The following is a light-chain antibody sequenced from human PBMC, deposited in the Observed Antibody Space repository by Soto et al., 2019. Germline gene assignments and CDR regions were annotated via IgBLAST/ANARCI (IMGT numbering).Light chain of an antibody. CDR1: QSVGSD. V-gene: IGKV3-15*01. J-gene: IGKJ1*01. CDR3: QQYNNWPPSWT. Sequence: EIVMTQSPATLSVSPGERATLSCRASQSVGSDLAWYQQKPGQAPRLVIYGASTRATGIPARFSGSGSGTEFTLTISSLQSEDFAVYYCQQYNNWPPSWTFGQGTKVEIK. CDR2: GAS.